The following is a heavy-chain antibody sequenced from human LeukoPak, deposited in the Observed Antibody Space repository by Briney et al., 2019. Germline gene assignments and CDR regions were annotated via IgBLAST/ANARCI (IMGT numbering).Heavy chain of an antibody. CDR3: ARDFGYSSSRGGFDP. V-gene: IGHV1-69*13. D-gene: IGHD6-6*01. CDR1: GGTFSSYA. Sequence: ASVKVSCKASGGTFSSYAISWVRQAPGQGFEWMGGIIPIFGTANYAQKFRGRVTITADESTSTAYMEPSSLRSEDTAVYYCARDFGYSSSRGGFDPWGQGTLVTVSS. J-gene: IGHJ5*02. CDR2: IIPIFGTA.